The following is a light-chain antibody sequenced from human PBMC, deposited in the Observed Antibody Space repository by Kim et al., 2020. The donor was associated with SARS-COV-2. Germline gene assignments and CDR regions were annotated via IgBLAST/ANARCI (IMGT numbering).Light chain of an antibody. CDR1: NSDVGGYNF. V-gene: IGLV2-14*03. Sequence: GQSITISCTGPNSDVGGYNFVSWYQQHPGKVPKLILYDVINRPSGISPRFSGSKSGNTASLTISGLQADDEADYYCSSYTSSNTLVFGTGTKVTVL. J-gene: IGLJ1*01. CDR2: DVI. CDR3: SSYTSSNTLV.